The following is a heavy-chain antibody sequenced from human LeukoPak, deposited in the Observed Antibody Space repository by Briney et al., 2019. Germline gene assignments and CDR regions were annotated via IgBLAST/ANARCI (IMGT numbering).Heavy chain of an antibody. J-gene: IGHJ4*02. Sequence: GGSLRLSCAASGFTFSSYGMHWVRQAPGKGLEWVAFIRYDGSNKYYADSVKGRFTISRDNSKNTLYLQMNSLRAEDTAVYYCAVEASVLLWFGEPDYWGQGTLVTVSS. CDR1: GFTFSSYG. CDR2: IRYDGSNK. V-gene: IGHV3-30*02. D-gene: IGHD3-10*01. CDR3: AVEASVLLWFGEPDY.